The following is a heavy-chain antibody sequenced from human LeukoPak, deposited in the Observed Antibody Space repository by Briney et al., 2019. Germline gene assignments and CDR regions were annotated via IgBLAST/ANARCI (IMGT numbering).Heavy chain of an antibody. Sequence: GGSLRLSCAASGFTFSSYWMSWVRRAPGKGLEWVANVKQDGSEKYYVDSVKGRFTISRDNAKNSLCLQMNSPRAEDTAVYYCARDCSSTSCYYYYYYYMDVWGKGTTVTVSS. CDR3: ARDCSSTSCYYYYYYYMDV. CDR2: VKQDGSEK. V-gene: IGHV3-7*01. CDR1: GFTFSSYW. J-gene: IGHJ6*03. D-gene: IGHD2-2*01.